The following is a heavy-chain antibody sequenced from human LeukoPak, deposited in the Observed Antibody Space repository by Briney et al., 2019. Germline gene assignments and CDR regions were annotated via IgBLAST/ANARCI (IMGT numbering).Heavy chain of an antibody. D-gene: IGHD3-16*02. CDR3: VKDPAYDYVWGSYRPDPHFEY. Sequence: GGSLRLSCAASGFTFSSYTMNWVRQAPGKGLEWISYISSSSSTTYYADSVKGRFTISRDNSKNTLYLQMSSLSTEDTAVYYCVKDPAYDYVWGSYRPDPHFEYWGQGTRVTVSS. CDR2: ISSSSSTT. J-gene: IGHJ4*02. CDR1: GFTFSSYT. V-gene: IGHV3-48*01.